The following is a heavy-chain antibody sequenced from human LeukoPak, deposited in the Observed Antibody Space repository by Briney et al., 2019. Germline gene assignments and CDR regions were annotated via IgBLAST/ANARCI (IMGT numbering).Heavy chain of an antibody. CDR2: ISYDGSNK. Sequence: GGPLRLSCAASGFTFSSNGMHWVRQAPGKGLEWVAVISYDGSNKYYADSVKGRFTISRDNSKNTVYLQMNTLRAEDTAVYYCAKDIRVLSTGIDYWGQGTLVTVSS. CDR1: GFTFSSNG. V-gene: IGHV3-30*18. J-gene: IGHJ4*02. D-gene: IGHD4/OR15-4a*01. CDR3: AKDIRVLSTGIDY.